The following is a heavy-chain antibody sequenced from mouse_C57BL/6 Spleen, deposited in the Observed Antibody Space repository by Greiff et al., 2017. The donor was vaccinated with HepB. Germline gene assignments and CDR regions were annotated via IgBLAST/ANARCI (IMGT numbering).Heavy chain of an antibody. J-gene: IGHJ2*01. V-gene: IGHV1-66*01. CDR3: ARGYSYYFDY. CDR1: GYSFTSYY. Sequence: VQVVESGPELVKPGASVKISCKASGYSFTSYYIHWVKQRPGQGLEWIGWIYPGSGNTKYNEKFKGKATLTADTSSSTAYMQLSSLTSEDSAVYYCARGYSYYFDYWGQGTTLTVSS. D-gene: IGHD2-3*01. CDR2: IYPGSGNT.